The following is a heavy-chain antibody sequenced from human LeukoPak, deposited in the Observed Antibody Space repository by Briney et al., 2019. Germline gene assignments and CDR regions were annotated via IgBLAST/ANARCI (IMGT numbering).Heavy chain of an antibody. CDR1: GYSFANYW. J-gene: IGHJ4*02. Sequence: GESLKISCKGSGYSFANYWIVWVRQMPGKGLECMGIIYPGDSDTRYRPSFQGQVTISADMSISTAYLQWSGLKTSDTAMYYCATTTTRGIPHYFDYWGQGTLVTVSS. D-gene: IGHD1-1*01. V-gene: IGHV5-51*01. CDR2: IYPGDSDT. CDR3: ATTTTRGIPHYFDY.